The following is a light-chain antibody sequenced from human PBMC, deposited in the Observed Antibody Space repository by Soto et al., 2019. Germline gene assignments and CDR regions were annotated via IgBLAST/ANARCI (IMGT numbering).Light chain of an antibody. CDR1: QSINTY. Sequence: DIQVTQSPSSLSASVGDRVTITCRASQSINTYLNCYQHKPWKAPKLLIYTASNLQSGVPSRFRGRGSGTDFALTISGLEPEDFATYYCQQTSTTLSFGEGTQVEI. J-gene: IGKJ4*01. CDR3: QQTSTTLS. V-gene: IGKV1-39*01. CDR2: TAS.